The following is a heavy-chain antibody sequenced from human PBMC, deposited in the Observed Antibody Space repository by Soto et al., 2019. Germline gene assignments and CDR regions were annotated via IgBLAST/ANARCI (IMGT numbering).Heavy chain of an antibody. J-gene: IGHJ6*02. V-gene: IGHV1-24*01. CDR2: FDPEDGET. Sequence: ASVKVSCKVSGYTLTELSMHWVRQAPGKGLEWMGGFDPEDGETIYAQKFQGRVTMTEDTSTDTAYMELSSLRSEDTALYYCARGKYSSPRGGLDVWGQGTPVTVSS. D-gene: IGHD4-4*01. CDR3: ARGKYSSPRGGLDV. CDR1: GYTLTELS.